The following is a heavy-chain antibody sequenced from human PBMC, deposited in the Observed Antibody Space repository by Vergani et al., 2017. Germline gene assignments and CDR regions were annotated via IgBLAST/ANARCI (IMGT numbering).Heavy chain of an antibody. D-gene: IGHD6-13*01. CDR2: IIPIFGTA. Sequence: QVQLVQSGAEVKKPGSSVKVSCKASGGTFSSYAISWVRQAPGQGLEWMGGIIPIFGTANYAQKFQGRVTITADNSTSTAYMELSSLGSEDTAVYYCASXLSPWDQAVAAPIMACDYWGQGTLVTVSS. CDR1: GGTFSSYA. J-gene: IGHJ4*02. CDR3: ASXLSPWDQAVAAPIMACDY. V-gene: IGHV1-69*06.